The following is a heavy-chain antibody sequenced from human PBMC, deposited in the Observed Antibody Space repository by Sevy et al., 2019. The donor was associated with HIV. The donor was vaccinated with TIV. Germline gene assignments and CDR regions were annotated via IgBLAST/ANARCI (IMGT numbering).Heavy chain of an antibody. D-gene: IGHD3-9*01. Sequence: KPSETLSLTCSVSAMSVSSANDYWTWIRQPPGKGLEWIGHVFYFGSTNYNPSLKSRVTISLDTSKRQFSLKLTSVTAADTAVYYCGRDQYYDVLTGLYAIDVWGQGTTVTVSS. J-gene: IGHJ6*02. CDR1: AMSVSSANDY. CDR2: VFYFGST. CDR3: GRDQYYDVLTGLYAIDV. V-gene: IGHV4-61*01.